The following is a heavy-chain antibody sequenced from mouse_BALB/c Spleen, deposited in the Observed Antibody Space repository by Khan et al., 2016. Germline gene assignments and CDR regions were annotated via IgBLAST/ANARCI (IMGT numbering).Heavy chain of an antibody. CDR1: GYTFTDYS. CDR2: INTETGEP. Sequence: QIQLVQSGPELKKPGETVKISCKAAGYTFTDYSMHWVKQAPGKGLKWMGWINTETGEPTYADDFKGRFAFSLETSASTAYLQINNLKNEDTATYFCDRELRDAMDYWGQGTSVTVSS. D-gene: IGHD3-2*02. CDR3: DRELRDAMDY. J-gene: IGHJ4*01. V-gene: IGHV9-2-1*01.